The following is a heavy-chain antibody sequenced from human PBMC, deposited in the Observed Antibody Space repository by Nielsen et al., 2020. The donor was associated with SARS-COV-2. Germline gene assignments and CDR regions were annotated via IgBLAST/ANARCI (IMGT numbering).Heavy chain of an antibody. CDR1: GGSISSGGYY. V-gene: IGHV4-61*08. Sequence: SETLSLTCTVSGGSISSGGYYWSWIRQHPGKGLEWIGYIYYSGSTYYNPSLKSRVTISVDTSKNQFSLKLSSVTAADTAVYYCARGPHSSGWYGADYWGQGTLVTVSS. CDR3: ARGPHSSGWYGADY. J-gene: IGHJ4*02. CDR2: IYYSGST. D-gene: IGHD6-19*01.